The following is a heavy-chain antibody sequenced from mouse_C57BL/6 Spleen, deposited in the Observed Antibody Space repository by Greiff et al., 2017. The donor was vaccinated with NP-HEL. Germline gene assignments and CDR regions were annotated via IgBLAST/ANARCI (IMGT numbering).Heavy chain of an antibody. CDR1: GYAFSSSW. CDR2: IYPGDGDT. Sequence: QVQLQQSGPELVKPGASVKISCKASGYAFSSSWMNWVKQRPGKGLEWIGRIYPGDGDTNYNGKFKGKATLTADKSSSKAYMQLSSLTSEDSAVYFCARGGGYFDYWGQGTTLTVSS. V-gene: IGHV1-82*01. J-gene: IGHJ2*01. CDR3: ARGGGYFDY.